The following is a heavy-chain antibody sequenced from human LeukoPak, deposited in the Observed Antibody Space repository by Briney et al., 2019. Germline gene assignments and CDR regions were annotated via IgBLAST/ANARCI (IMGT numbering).Heavy chain of an antibody. J-gene: IGHJ2*01. Sequence: GASVKVSCKASGYTFTSYYMHWVRQAPGQGLEWMGWINPNSGGTNYAQKFQGRVTMTRDTSISTAYMELSRLRSDDTAVYYCAISLRGDRGVYWYFDLWGRGTLVTVSS. CDR3: AISLRGDRGVYWYFDL. V-gene: IGHV1-2*02. CDR2: INPNSGGT. D-gene: IGHD3-10*01. CDR1: GYTFTSYY.